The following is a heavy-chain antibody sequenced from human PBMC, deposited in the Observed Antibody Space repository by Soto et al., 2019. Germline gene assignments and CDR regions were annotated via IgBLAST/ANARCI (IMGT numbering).Heavy chain of an antibody. CDR2: TFYSGNT. CDR1: GASMTKNNHY. D-gene: IGHD6-6*01. Sequence: PSETLSLTCTVSGASMTKNNHYWAWIRQPPGKGLEWIATTFYSGNTYYNPSLKSRVTVSVDTSNNQFSLKLTSVTAADSAVYYCARHRLLSSSSGPFGMDVWGQGTTVTVSS. J-gene: IGHJ6*02. CDR3: ARHRLLSSSSGPFGMDV. V-gene: IGHV4-39*01.